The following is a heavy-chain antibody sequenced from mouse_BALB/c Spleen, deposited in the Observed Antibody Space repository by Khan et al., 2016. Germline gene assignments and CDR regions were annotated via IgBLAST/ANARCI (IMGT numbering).Heavy chain of an antibody. D-gene: IGHD1-1*01. CDR2: INTNTGEP. Sequence: QIQLVQSGPELKKPGETVKISCKASGYTFTNYGMNWVKQAPGKGLKWMGWINTNTGEPTYAEEFKGRFAFSLETSASTAYLQINNLKNEDTATYFCAEDYYGSNWFGYWGQGTLVTVSA. CDR1: GYTFTNYG. J-gene: IGHJ3*01. V-gene: IGHV9-3*02. CDR3: AEDYYGSNWFGY.